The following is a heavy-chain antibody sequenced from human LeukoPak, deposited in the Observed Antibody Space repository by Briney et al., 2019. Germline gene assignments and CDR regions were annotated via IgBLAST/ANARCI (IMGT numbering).Heavy chain of an antibody. CDR3: ARDRGYSGYDPTAGY. V-gene: IGHV3-11*04. D-gene: IGHD5-12*01. CDR1: GFSISDYY. J-gene: IGHJ4*02. CDR2: ISGGSEYI. Sequence: GGSLRLSCAASGFSISDYYMGWIRQGPGRGLEWLSYISGGSEYISYADSVRGRFTISRDNAKNSLYLQMNSLRAEDTAVYYCARDRGYSGYDPTAGYWGQGTLVTVSS.